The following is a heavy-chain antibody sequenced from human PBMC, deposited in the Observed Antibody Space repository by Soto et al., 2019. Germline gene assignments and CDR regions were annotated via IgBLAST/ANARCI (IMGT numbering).Heavy chain of an antibody. CDR3: ARGYCSSTSCYLTFDI. D-gene: IGHD2-2*01. Sequence: GASVKVSCKASGYTFTGYYMHWVRQAPGQGLEWMGWINPNSGGTNYAQKFQGRVTMTRDTSISTAYMGLSRLRSDDTAVYYCARGYCSSTSCYLTFDIWGQGTMVTVSS. CDR2: INPNSGGT. J-gene: IGHJ3*02. V-gene: IGHV1-2*02. CDR1: GYTFTGYY.